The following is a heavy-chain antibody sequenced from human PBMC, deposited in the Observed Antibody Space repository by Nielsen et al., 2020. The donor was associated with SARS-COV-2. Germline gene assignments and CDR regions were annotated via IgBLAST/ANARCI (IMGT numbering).Heavy chain of an antibody. J-gene: IGHJ5*02. V-gene: IGHV3-48*03. Sequence: WIRQPPGKGLEWVSYISSSGSTIYYADSVKGRFTISRDNAKNSLYLQMNGLRAEDTAVYYCARDTVRHYYGSGSYPWFDPWGQGTLVTVSS. D-gene: IGHD3-10*01. CDR3: ARDTVRHYYGSGSYPWFDP. CDR2: ISSSGSTI.